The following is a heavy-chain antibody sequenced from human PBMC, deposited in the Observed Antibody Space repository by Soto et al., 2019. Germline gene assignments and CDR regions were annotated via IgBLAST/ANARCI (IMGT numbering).Heavy chain of an antibody. CDR3: AKELTGIAVAGPRYFDY. J-gene: IGHJ4*02. CDR2: ISGSGGST. D-gene: IGHD6-19*01. V-gene: IGHV3-23*01. CDR1: GFTFSSYA. Sequence: EVQLLESGGGLVQPGGSLRLSCAASGFTFSSYAMSRVRQAPGKGLEWVSAISGSGGSTYYADSVKGRFTISRDNSKNTLYLQMNSLRAEDTAVYYCAKELTGIAVAGPRYFDYWGQGTLVTVSS.